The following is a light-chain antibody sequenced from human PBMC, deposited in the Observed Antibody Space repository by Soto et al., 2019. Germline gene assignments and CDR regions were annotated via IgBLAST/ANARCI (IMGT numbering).Light chain of an antibody. CDR1: QSISSY. J-gene: IGKJ1*01. CDR2: AAS. Sequence: DIQMTQSPSSLSASVGDRVTITCRASQSISSYLNWYQQKPGKAPKLLIYAASSLQSGVPSRFSGSGSGTDCTLTISSLQPDDFATYYFQQSYSTPWTFGQGTKVDIK. CDR3: QQSYSTPWT. V-gene: IGKV1-39*01.